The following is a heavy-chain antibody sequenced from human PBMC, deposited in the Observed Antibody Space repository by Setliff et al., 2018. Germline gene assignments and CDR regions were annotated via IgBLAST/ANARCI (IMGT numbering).Heavy chain of an antibody. D-gene: IGHD2-15*01. Sequence: ASVKVSCKASGHIFNSYGISWVRQAPGKGLEWVGWISSYNDVTTYAQRFQGRVTLTKDTSTSAAYMELRSLRSDDSAVYYCAISTSSICSGGSCPNAFDVWGQGTMVTVSS. V-gene: IGHV1-18*01. J-gene: IGHJ3*01. CDR1: GHIFNSYG. CDR3: AISTSSICSGGSCPNAFDV. CDR2: ISSYNDVT.